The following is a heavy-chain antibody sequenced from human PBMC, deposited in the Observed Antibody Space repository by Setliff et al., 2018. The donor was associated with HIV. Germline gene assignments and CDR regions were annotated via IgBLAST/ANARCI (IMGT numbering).Heavy chain of an antibody. CDR2: IYYSGNP. V-gene: IGHV4-31*03. CDR1: GGSISSGNYY. Sequence: PSETLSLTCTVSGGSISSGNYYWSWIRQHPGKGLEWIGNIYYSGNPYYNPSLKSRLIISVDTSKNQFSLRLSSVTAADTAVYYCETSRAGYYDARYWGKGTLVTVSS. CDR3: ETSRAGYYDARY. D-gene: IGHD3-3*01. J-gene: IGHJ4*02.